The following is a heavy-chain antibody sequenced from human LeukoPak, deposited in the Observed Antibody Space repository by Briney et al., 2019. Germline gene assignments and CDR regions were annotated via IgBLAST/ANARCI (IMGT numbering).Heavy chain of an antibody. CDR3: VRISTLIAGGH. CDR1: RFTFRRYS. CDR2: INQDGSEK. J-gene: IGHJ4*02. V-gene: IGHV3-7*01. D-gene: IGHD2-21*01. Sequence: PGGSLRLSCAASRFTFRRYSMTWVRQAPGKGLEWVANINQDGSEKNYVDSVKGRFTISRDNAKNSLNLQMNSLRAEDTAIYYCVRISTLIAGGHWGQGTLVTVSS.